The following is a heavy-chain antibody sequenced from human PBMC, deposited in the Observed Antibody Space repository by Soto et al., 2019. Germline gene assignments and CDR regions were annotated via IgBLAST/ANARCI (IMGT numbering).Heavy chain of an antibody. D-gene: IGHD3-3*01. CDR3: ASPRQGNYDFLSGYYALDY. CDR1: GASISSSRSY. V-gene: IGHV4-39*01. CDR2: FYYTGGT. Sequence: SETLSLTCTVSGASISSSRSYWGWVRQPPGKGLEWIVSFYYTGGTCSTYYNPSLKSRVTISVDTSKSQFSLNLRSVTAADTAVYYCASPRQGNYDFLSGYYALDYWGQGTPVTVSS. J-gene: IGHJ4*02.